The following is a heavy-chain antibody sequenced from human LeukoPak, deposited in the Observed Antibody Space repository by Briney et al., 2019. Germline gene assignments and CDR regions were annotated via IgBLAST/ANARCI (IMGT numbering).Heavy chain of an antibody. CDR3: AREVCSSTSCYGAGYWYFDL. Sequence: SETLSLTCTVSGGSISSYYWSWIRQPAGKGLEWIGRIYTSGSTNYNPSLKSRVTISVDTSKNQFSLKLSSVTAADTAVYYCAREVCSSTSCYGAGYWYFDLWGRGTLVTVSS. D-gene: IGHD2-2*01. CDR1: GGSISSYY. J-gene: IGHJ2*01. V-gene: IGHV4-4*07. CDR2: IYTSGST.